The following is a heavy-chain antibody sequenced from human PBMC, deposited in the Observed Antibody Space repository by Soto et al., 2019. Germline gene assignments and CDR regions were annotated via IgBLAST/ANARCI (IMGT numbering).Heavy chain of an antibody. CDR3: ASPQGSGWYPGYYYYGMDV. CDR2: MNPNSGNT. Sequence: GASVKVSCKASGYTFTSYDINWVRQATGQGLEWMGWMNPNSGNTGYAQKFQGRVTMTRNTSISTAYMELSSLRSEDTAVYYCASPQGSGWYPGYYYYGMDVWGQGTTVTVSS. D-gene: IGHD6-19*01. CDR1: GYTFTSYD. J-gene: IGHJ6*02. V-gene: IGHV1-8*01.